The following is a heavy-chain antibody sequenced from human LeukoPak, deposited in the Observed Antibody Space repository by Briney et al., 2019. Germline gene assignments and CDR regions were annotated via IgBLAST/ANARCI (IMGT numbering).Heavy chain of an antibody. Sequence: QPGGSLRLSCAASGFTVSHNSMNWVRQAPGMGLEWVSVIYSGGRTNYADSVKGRFTISRDNSKNTLYLQMNSLRAEDTALYYCAELGITMIGGVWGKGTTVTISS. CDR2: IYSGGRT. CDR1: GFTVSHNS. CDR3: AELGITMIGGV. J-gene: IGHJ6*04. D-gene: IGHD3-10*02. V-gene: IGHV3-66*01.